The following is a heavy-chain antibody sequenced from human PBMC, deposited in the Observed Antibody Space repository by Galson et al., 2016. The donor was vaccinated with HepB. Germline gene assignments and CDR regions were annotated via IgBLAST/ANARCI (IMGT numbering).Heavy chain of an antibody. CDR2: IFHTGST. D-gene: IGHD3-16*02. V-gene: IGHV4-59*01. CDR3: AQLGQLSRDAFEI. Sequence: SETLSLTCNVSSGSISSYYWNWIRQTPGKGLEWIGYIFHTGSTNYNPSLKSRVTISLDRSKNHFSLRLTSVTAADTAMYYCAQLGQLSRDAFEIWGQGTMVTGSS. J-gene: IGHJ3*02. CDR1: SGSISSYY.